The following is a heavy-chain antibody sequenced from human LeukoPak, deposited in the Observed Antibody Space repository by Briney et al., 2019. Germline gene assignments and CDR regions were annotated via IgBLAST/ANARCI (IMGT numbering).Heavy chain of an antibody. CDR1: GFTFSDAW. J-gene: IGHJ4*02. V-gene: IGHV3-15*05. CDR3: TTPSGFHIVY. D-gene: IGHD2-15*01. Sequence: GGSLRLSCAAFGFTFSDAWMSWVRQAPGKGLEWVGRTKSKTDGGTADYAAPVKGRFTISRDDSENTLYLQMNSLQTEDTAVYYCTTPSGFHIVYWGQGTLVTVSS. CDR2: TKSKTDGGTA.